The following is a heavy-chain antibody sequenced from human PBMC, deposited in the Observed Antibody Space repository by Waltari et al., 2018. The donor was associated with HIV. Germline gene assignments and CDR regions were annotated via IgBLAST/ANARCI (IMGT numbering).Heavy chain of an antibody. CDR3: ARGCCAAELFDY. CDR1: GGSFSGYY. V-gene: IGHV4-34*01. J-gene: IGHJ4*02. Sequence: QVQLQQWGAGLLKPSETLSLTCAVYGGSFSGYYWSWIRQPPGKGLEWIGEINHSGSTNYNPSLKSRVTISVDTSKNQFSLKLSSVTAADTAVYYCARGCCAAELFDYWGQGTLVTVSS. D-gene: IGHD1-7*01. CDR2: INHSGST.